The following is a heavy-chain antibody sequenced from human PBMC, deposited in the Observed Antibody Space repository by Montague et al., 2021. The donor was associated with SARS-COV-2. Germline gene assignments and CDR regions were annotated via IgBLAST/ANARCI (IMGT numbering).Heavy chain of an antibody. CDR3: ARLSKTGYPPLYYYYGMDV. CDR1: GGSISRSSCH. V-gene: IGHV4-39*01. J-gene: IGHJ6*02. CDR2: IYYSGST. D-gene: IGHD3-9*01. Sequence: SETLSLTCTVSGGSISRSSCHRGWNREPPGKGLTWIGSIYYSGSTYYNPSLKSRVTISVDTSKNQFSLKLSSVTAADTAVYYCARLSKTGYPPLYYYYGMDVWGQGTTVTVSS.